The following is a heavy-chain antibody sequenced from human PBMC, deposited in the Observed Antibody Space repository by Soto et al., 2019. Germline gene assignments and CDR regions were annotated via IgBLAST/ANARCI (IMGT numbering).Heavy chain of an antibody. V-gene: IGHV3-30-3*01. Sequence: QVQLVESGGGVVQPGTSLRLSCAASEFSFSNYAIHWVRQAPGKGLEWVSSISYDGNYKYYADSVKGRFTISRDNSKNTVYLQMNSLRTEDTAVYYCARGRVMGGTDLNLYVMDVWGQGTTVSVSS. J-gene: IGHJ6*02. D-gene: IGHD5-12*01. CDR3: ARGRVMGGTDLNLYVMDV. CDR1: EFSFSNYA. CDR2: ISYDGNYK.